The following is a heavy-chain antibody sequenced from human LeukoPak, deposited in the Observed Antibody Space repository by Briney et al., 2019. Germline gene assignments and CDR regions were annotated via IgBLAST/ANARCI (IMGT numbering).Heavy chain of an antibody. V-gene: IGHV3-21*01. Sequence: GGSLRLSCAASGFTFSSYAMHWVRQAPGKGLEWVSSISSSSSYIYYADSVKGRFTISRDNAKNSLYLQMNSLRAEDTAVYYCARSTGDNKNYYMDVWGKGTTVTVSS. CDR1: GFTFSSYA. CDR3: ARSTGDNKNYYMDV. CDR2: ISSSSSYI. D-gene: IGHD7-27*01. J-gene: IGHJ6*03.